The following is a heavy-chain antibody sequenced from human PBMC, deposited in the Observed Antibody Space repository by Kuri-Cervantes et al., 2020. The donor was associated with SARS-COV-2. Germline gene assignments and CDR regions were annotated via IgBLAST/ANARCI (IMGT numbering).Heavy chain of an antibody. D-gene: IGHD4/OR15-4a*01. V-gene: IGHV4-39*07. CDR1: GGSISSSSYY. CDR3: ARDRDGDNENDY. J-gene: IGHJ4*02. Sequence: GSLRLSCAVSGGSISSSSYYWGWIRQPPGKGLEWIGSIYYSGSTYYNPSLKSRVTISVDTSKNQFSLKLSSVTAADTAVYYRARDRDGDNENDYWGQGTLVTVSS. CDR2: IYYSGST.